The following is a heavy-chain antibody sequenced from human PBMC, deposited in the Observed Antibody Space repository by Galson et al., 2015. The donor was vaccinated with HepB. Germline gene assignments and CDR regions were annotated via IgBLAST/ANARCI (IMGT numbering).Heavy chain of an antibody. D-gene: IGHD5-18*01. CDR3: AKDRGYSYGHYFDY. CDR2: TSYDGSNK. CDR1: GFTFSSYG. J-gene: IGHJ4*02. Sequence: SLRLSCAASGFTFSSYGMHWVRQAPGKGLEWVAVTSYDGSNKYYADSVKGRFTISRDNSKNTLYLQMNSLRAEDTAVYYCAKDRGYSYGHYFDYWGQGTLVTVSS. V-gene: IGHV3-30*18.